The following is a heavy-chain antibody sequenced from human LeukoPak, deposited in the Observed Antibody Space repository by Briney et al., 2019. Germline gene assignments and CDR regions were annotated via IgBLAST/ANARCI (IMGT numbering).Heavy chain of an antibody. D-gene: IGHD6-13*01. CDR2: IYYSGST. CDR1: GGSSSGYY. J-gene: IGHJ4*02. CDR3: ARGHSSSWSLLGIDY. V-gene: IGHV4-34*01. Sequence: SETLSLTCAVYGGSSSGYYWGWIRQPPGKGLEWIGSIYYSGSTYYNPSLKSRVTISVDTSKNQFSLKLSSVTAADTAVFYCARGHSSSWSLLGIDYWGQGTLVTVSS.